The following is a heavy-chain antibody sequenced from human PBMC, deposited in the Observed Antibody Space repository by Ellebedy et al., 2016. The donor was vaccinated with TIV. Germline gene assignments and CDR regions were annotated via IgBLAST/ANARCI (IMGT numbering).Heavy chain of an antibody. CDR3: ARGASGSYPLPLDY. D-gene: IGHD1-26*01. V-gene: IGHV1-18*01. CDR1: DYTFTRHG. J-gene: IGHJ4*02. Sequence: ASVKVSCXASDYTFTRHGITWVRQAPGQGLEWMGWISAYNGNTNYAQKLQGRVTMTTDTSTSTAYMDLRSLRSDDTAVYYCARGASGSYPLPLDYWGQGTLVTVSS. CDR2: ISAYNGNT.